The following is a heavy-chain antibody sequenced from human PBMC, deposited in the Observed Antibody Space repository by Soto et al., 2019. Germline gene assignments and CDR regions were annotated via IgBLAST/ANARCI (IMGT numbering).Heavy chain of an antibody. D-gene: IGHD3-22*01. V-gene: IGHV4-31*03. CDR1: GGSISSGGYY. Sequence: SQTLSVTCSVSGGSISSGGYYSSWIRQHPGKGLEWIRYTHYSGSTYYNPSLKSRVTILVDTSKNQFSLNLSSVTAAHTAVYYCARSHYYDSSAYSFYYYYYGMDVWGQGTTVTVYS. CDR2: THYSGST. J-gene: IGHJ6*02. CDR3: ARSHYYDSSAYSFYYYYYGMDV.